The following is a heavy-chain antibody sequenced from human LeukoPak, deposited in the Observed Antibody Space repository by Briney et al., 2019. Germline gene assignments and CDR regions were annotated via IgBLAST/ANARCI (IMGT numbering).Heavy chain of an antibody. Sequence: ASVKVSCKASVYTFTSCDINWVRQATGQGLEWMGWMNPNSGNTGYGQSFQGRITMTRDISIGTAYMELSNLTPEDTAIYYCTRGSSGRRDNWGQGTLVTVSA. CDR3: TRGSSGRRDN. CDR2: MNPNSGNT. D-gene: IGHD5-12*01. V-gene: IGHV1-8*01. J-gene: IGHJ4*02. CDR1: VYTFTSCD.